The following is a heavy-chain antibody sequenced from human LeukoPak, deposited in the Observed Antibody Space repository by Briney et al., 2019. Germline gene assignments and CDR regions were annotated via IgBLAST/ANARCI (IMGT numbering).Heavy chain of an antibody. D-gene: IGHD6-13*01. CDR1: GFTFSSYA. CDR2: ITGSGGST. CDR3: ARDGPGRVSPDY. V-gene: IGHV3-23*01. J-gene: IGHJ4*02. Sequence: SGGSLRLSCAASGFTFSSYAMNWVRQAPGRGLEWVSVITGSGGSTYHADSVKGRFTISRDNSKNTLYLQMNSLRAEDTAVYYCARDGPGRVSPDYWGQGTLVTVSS.